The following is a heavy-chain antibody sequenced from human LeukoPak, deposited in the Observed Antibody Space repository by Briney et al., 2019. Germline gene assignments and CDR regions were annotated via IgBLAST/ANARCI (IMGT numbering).Heavy chain of an antibody. CDR3: AREVGATASFFDY. J-gene: IGHJ4*02. CDR2: IYYSGST. V-gene: IGHV4-59*12. Sequence: TSSETLSLTCTVSGGSISSYYWSWIRQPPGKGLERIGYIYYSGSTNYNPSLKSRVTISVDTSKNQFSLKLSSVTAADTAVYYCAREVGATASFFDYWGQGTLVTVSS. CDR1: GGSISSYY. D-gene: IGHD1-26*01.